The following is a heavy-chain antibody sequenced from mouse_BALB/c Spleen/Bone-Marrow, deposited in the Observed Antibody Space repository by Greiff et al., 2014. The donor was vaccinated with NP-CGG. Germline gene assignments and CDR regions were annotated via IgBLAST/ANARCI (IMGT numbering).Heavy chain of an antibody. CDR3: ARYGYYDAMDY. CDR2: ISSGSSTI. D-gene: IGHD2-2*01. Sequence: VQLQQPGGGLVQPGGSRKLSCAASGFTFSSFGMHWVRQAPEKGLEWVAYISSGSSTIYYADTVKGRYTISRDNPKNTLFLQMTSLRSEDTAMYYCARYGYYDAMDYWGQGTSVTVSS. J-gene: IGHJ4*01. CDR1: GFTFSSFG. V-gene: IGHV5-17*02.